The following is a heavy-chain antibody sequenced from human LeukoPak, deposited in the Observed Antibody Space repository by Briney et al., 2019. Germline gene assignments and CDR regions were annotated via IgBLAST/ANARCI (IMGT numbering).Heavy chain of an antibody. Sequence: GGSLRLSCSASGFTFRSFPMHWVRQAPGKGLEWVAVISYDGSNKYYADSVKGRFTISRDNSKNTLYLQMNSLRAEDTAVYYCATPDYVGYWGQGTLVTVSS. CDR3: ATPDYVGY. V-gene: IGHV3-30*04. CDR2: ISYDGSNK. J-gene: IGHJ4*02. CDR1: GFTFRSFP.